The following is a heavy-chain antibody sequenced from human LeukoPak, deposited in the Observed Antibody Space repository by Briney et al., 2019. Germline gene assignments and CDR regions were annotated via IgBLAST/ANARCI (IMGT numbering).Heavy chain of an antibody. D-gene: IGHD3-3*01. V-gene: IGHV4-34*01. Sequence: SETLSPTWAVYGGSFSGYYWSWIRQPPGKGLEWIGEINHSGSTNYNPSLKSRVTISVDTSKNQFSLKLSSVTAADTAVYYCAGEYYDFWSGYYVDYWGQGTLVTVSS. CDR2: INHSGST. J-gene: IGHJ4*02. CDR3: AGEYYDFWSGYYVDY. CDR1: GGSFSGYY.